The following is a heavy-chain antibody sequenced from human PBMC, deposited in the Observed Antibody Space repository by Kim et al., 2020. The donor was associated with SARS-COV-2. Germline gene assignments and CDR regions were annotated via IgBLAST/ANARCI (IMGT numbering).Heavy chain of an antibody. CDR3: ARGRGYYYDSSGYYGDY. CDR1: GFTFSSYG. V-gene: IGHV3-33*05. Sequence: GGSLRLSCAASGFTFSSYGMHWVRQAPGKGLEWVAVISYDGSNKYYADSVKGRFTISRDNSKNTLYLQMNSLRAEDTAVYYCARGRGYYYDSSGYYGDY. D-gene: IGHD3-22*01. J-gene: IGHJ4*01. CDR2: ISYDGSNK.